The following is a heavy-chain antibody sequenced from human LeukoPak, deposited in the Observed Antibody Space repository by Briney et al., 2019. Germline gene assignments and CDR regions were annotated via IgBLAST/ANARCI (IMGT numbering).Heavy chain of an antibody. CDR2: IYSGGST. J-gene: IGHJ4*02. Sequence: GGSLRLSCAASGFTVSSNYMSWVRQAPGKGLQWVSVIYSGGSTYYADSVKGRFTISRDNAMDTLYLQMNSLRADDTAVYYCAKDRVDGSGSQFDSWGQGSLVIVSS. CDR1: GFTVSSNY. D-gene: IGHD3-10*01. V-gene: IGHV3-53*01. CDR3: AKDRVDGSGSQFDS.